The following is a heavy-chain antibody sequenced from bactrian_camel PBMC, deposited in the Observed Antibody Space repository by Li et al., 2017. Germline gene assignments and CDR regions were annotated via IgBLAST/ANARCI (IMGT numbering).Heavy chain of an antibody. CDR3: AARVCYYGTSVILSSSAYNY. V-gene: IGHV3S54*01. J-gene: IGHJ4*01. CDR2: IGRRFGGI. D-gene: IGHD6*01. Sequence: HVQLVESGGGSVQAGGSLRLTCAASGNLDNAKCMGWVRQAPGKEREGVAVIGRRFGGILYADSVKGRFTISRDNAKNTVYLQMNNLRPEDTAMYYCAARVCYYGTSVILSSSAYNYWGQGTQVTVSS. CDR1: GNLDNAKC.